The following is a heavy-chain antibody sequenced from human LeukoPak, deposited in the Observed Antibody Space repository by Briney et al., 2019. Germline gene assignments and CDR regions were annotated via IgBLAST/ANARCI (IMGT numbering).Heavy chain of an antibody. J-gene: IGHJ3*02. CDR2: INPSGGST. D-gene: IGHD1-1*01. CDR3: ATTTRAGGDAFDI. CDR1: GYTFTSYY. Sequence: ASVKVSCKASGYTFTSYYMHWVRQAPGQGLEWMGVINPSGGSTSYAQKFQGRVTMTRDTSTSTVYMELSSLRSEDTAVYYCATTTRAGGDAFDIWGQGTMVTVSS. V-gene: IGHV1-46*03.